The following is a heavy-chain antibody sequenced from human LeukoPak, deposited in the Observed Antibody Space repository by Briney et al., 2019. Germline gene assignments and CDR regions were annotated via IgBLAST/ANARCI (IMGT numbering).Heavy chain of an antibody. CDR3: TRDLTVATIRTPLQH. CDR2: IWYDGSNK. Sequence: GGSLRLSCAASGFTFSNYGMHWVRQAPGKGLEWLAVIWYDGSNKYYADSVKGRFTISRDNSNNTVHLQMNSLRAEDTAVYYCTRDLTVATIRTPLQHWGQGTLLTVSS. D-gene: IGHD5-12*01. CDR1: GFTFSNYG. J-gene: IGHJ1*01. V-gene: IGHV3-33*01.